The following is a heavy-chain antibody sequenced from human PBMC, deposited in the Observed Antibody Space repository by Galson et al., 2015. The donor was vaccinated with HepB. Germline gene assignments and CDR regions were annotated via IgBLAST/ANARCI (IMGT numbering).Heavy chain of an antibody. CDR2: IYYIGST. CDR3: ARSPGGYYFYFDY. CDR1: AGSISSYY. D-gene: IGHD3-22*01. J-gene: IGHJ4*01. V-gene: IGHV4-59*01. Sequence: ETLSLTCTVSAGSISSYYWSWIRQPPGKGLEWIGYIYYIGSTKYNPSLKSRVTISVDRSKNQFSLKLTSVTAADTAVYYCARSPGGYYFYFDYWGHGTLVTVSS.